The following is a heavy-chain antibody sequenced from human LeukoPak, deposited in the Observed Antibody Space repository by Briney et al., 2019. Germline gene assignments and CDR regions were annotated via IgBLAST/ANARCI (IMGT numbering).Heavy chain of an antibody. CDR2: INHSGST. V-gene: IGHV4-34*01. CDR3: ARVSWSLFDY. Sequence: PSETLSLTCAVYGGSFSGYYWSWIRQPPGKGLEWVGEINHSGSTNYNPSLKSRVTISVDTSENQFSLKLSSVTAADTAVYYCARVSWSLFDYWGQGTLVTVSS. J-gene: IGHJ4*02. D-gene: IGHD1-1*01. CDR1: GGSFSGYY.